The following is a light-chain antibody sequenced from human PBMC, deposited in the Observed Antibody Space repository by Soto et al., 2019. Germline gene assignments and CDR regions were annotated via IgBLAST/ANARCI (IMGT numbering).Light chain of an antibody. CDR2: DAT. J-gene: IGKJ3*01. CDR1: QSVGSY. Sequence: VLTQSPANLSLCPGESAALSCRASQSVGSYLAWLQQVPGQAPRLLIYDATNRANGIPAKFRGSGSGTDFTLTISSLEPEDFALYFCLQRASWPHTFGPGTKVEIK. V-gene: IGKV3-11*01. CDR3: LQRASWPHT.